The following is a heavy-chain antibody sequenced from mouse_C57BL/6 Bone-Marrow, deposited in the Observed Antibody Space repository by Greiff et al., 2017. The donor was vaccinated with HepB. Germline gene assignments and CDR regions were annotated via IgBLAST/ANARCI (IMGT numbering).Heavy chain of an antibody. CDR1: GYAFTNYL. J-gene: IGHJ3*01. Sequence: VQLQQSGAELVRPGPSVKVSCKASGYAFTNYLIEWVKQRPGQGLEWIGVINPGSGGTNYNEKFKGKATLTADKSSSTAYMQLISLTSEDSAVYFCAREDTGVFAYWGQGTLVTVSA. CDR2: INPGSGGT. D-gene: IGHD5-1-1*01. V-gene: IGHV1-54*01. CDR3: AREDTGVFAY.